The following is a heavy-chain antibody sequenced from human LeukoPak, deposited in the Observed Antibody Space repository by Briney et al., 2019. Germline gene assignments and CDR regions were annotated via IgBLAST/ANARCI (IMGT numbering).Heavy chain of an antibody. CDR2: IYYSGST. D-gene: IGHD6-19*01. CDR1: GGSISSYY. CDR3: ARGPVAGLNTH. Sequence: SETLSLPCTVSGGSISSYYWSWIRQPPGKGLEWIGYIYYSGSTNYNPSLKSRVTISVDTSKNQFSLKLSSVTAADTAVYYCARGPVAGLNTHWGQGTLVTVSS. J-gene: IGHJ4*02. V-gene: IGHV4-59*01.